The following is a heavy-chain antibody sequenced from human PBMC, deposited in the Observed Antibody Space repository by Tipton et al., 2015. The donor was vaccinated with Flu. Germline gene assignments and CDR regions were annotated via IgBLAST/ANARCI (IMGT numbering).Heavy chain of an antibody. Sequence: SLRLSCAASGFTFSSYEMNWVRQAPGKGLEWVSYITPSGVDKYYADSVRGRFTISRDNRGNSLFLQMNSLRPDDTAFYFCARQLLDSFFFDAWGPGTLVTVSA. J-gene: IGHJ4*02. V-gene: IGHV3-48*03. CDR2: ITPSGVDK. CDR3: ARQLLDSFFFDA. D-gene: IGHD5-18*01. CDR1: GFTFSSYE.